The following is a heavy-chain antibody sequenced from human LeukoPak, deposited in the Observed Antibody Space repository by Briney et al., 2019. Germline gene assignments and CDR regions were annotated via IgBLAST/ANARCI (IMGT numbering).Heavy chain of an antibody. CDR3: ARAHFNGSFGY. J-gene: IGHJ4*02. CDR2: INWNGGST. Sequence: GGSLRLSCAASGFSYDDYGMSWVGQAPGKGVEWVSGINWNGGSTSYADSVKGRFTISRDNAKNSLYLKMNSLRSEDTAFYYCARAHFNGSFGYWGQGTLVTVSS. D-gene: IGHD1-26*01. V-gene: IGHV3-20*04. CDR1: GFSYDDYG.